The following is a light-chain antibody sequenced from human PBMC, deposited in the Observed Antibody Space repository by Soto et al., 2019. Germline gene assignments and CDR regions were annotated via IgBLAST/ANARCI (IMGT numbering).Light chain of an antibody. J-gene: IGKJ1*01. CDR1: QTVLHGSNY. V-gene: IGKV4-1*01. CDR3: QQYYTTPVT. Sequence: DIVMTQSPDSLAVSLGERATINCKSSQTVLHGSNYLAWYQQKPGQPPKLLIYWASTRESGVPDRFSGSGSATDFTLTISSLQAEDVAVYYCQQYYTTPVTFGQGTKVXIK. CDR2: WAS.